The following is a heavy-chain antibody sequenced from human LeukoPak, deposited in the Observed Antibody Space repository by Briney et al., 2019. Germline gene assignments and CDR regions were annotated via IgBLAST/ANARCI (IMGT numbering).Heavy chain of an antibody. Sequence: GGSLRLSCAASGFTFSNYAMSWVRQAPGKGLEWVSAISGSGAGTYYADSVKGRFTISRDDSKNTLYLQMNSLKTEDTAVYYCTTAVACTNGVCDYWGQGTLVTVSS. D-gene: IGHD2-8*01. J-gene: IGHJ4*02. CDR1: GFTFSNYA. V-gene: IGHV3-23*01. CDR3: TTAVACTNGVCDY. CDR2: ISGSGAGT.